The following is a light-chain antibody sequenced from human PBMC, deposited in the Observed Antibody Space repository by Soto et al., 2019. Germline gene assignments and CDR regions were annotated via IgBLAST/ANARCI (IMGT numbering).Light chain of an antibody. J-gene: IGKJ1*01. Sequence: EVVLTQSPDTLSLPPGERATLSCRASQSISSYLAWYQQKPGQAPRLLIYDASNRAAGIPARFSGSGSGTDFTLTISSLEPEDFAVYYCLQRSNWPPTFGQGIKVDIK. V-gene: IGKV3-11*01. CDR1: QSISSY. CDR3: LQRSNWPPT. CDR2: DAS.